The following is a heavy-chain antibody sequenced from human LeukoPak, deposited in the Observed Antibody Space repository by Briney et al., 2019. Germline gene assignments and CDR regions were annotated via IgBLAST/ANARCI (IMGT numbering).Heavy chain of an antibody. CDR2: IYYSGST. CDR3: ARVPDDYSDYYFGY. CDR1: GGSISSYY. D-gene: IGHD4-11*01. Sequence: SETLSLTCTVSGGSISSYYWSWIRQPPGKGLEWIGYIYYSGSTNYNPSLKSRVTISVDTSKNQFSLKLSSVTAADTAVYYCARVPDDYSDYYFGYRGQGTLVTVSS. V-gene: IGHV4-59*01. J-gene: IGHJ4*02.